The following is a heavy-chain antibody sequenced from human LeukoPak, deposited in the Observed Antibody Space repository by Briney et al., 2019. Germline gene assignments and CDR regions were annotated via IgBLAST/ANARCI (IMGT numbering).Heavy chain of an antibody. V-gene: IGHV3-48*01. D-gene: IGHD3-22*01. CDR3: AKGRKSYYYDSSGYAFDY. Sequence: GGSLRLSCAASGFTFSSYSMNWVRQAPGKGLEWVSYISSSSSTIYYADSVKGRFTISRDNSKNTLYLQMNSLRAEDTAVYYCAKGRKSYYYDSSGYAFDYWGQGTLVTVSS. CDR2: ISSSSSTI. J-gene: IGHJ4*02. CDR1: GFTFSSYS.